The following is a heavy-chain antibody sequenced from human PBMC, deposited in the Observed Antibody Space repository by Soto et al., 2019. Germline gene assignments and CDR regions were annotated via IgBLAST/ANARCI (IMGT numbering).Heavy chain of an antibody. CDR1: GGTFSSYA. CDR3: ARKPYSSSWYGGPRNGMDV. Sequence: SSVKVSCKASGGTFSSYAISWVRQAPGQGLEWMGGIIPIFGTANYAQKFQGRVTITADESTSTAYMELSSLRSEDTAVYYCARKPYSSSWYGGPRNGMDVWGQGTTVTVSS. D-gene: IGHD6-13*01. CDR2: IIPIFGTA. J-gene: IGHJ6*02. V-gene: IGHV1-69*13.